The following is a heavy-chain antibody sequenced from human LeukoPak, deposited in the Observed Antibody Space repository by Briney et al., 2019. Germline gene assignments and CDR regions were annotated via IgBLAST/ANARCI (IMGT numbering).Heavy chain of an antibody. CDR3: AKGRSRGYSYGFIFP. D-gene: IGHD5-18*01. CDR2: INWNSGNI. Sequence: GGSLRLSCAVSGFTFDDYAMHWVRQAPGKGLEWVSGINWNSGNIGYADSVKGRFTISRDNAKNSLYLQMNSLRAEDTALYYCAKGRSRGYSYGFIFPWGQGTLVTVSS. CDR1: GFTFDDYA. V-gene: IGHV3-9*01. J-gene: IGHJ5*02.